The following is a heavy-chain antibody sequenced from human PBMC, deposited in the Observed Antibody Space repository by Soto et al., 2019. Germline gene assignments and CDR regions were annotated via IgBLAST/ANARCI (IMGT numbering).Heavy chain of an antibody. D-gene: IGHD3-10*01. Sequence: QVHLVESGGGVVQPGRSLRLSCAASGFSFSGYAMHWVRQAPGKGLEWVATIPDDGSNKYYADSVKGRFTVSRDNSKNTVYLQMNSLRAEDTAVYYCPREGHGDWFDPWGQGTLVTVSS. CDR3: PREGHGDWFDP. V-gene: IGHV3-30-3*01. CDR2: IPDDGSNK. J-gene: IGHJ5*02. CDR1: GFSFSGYA.